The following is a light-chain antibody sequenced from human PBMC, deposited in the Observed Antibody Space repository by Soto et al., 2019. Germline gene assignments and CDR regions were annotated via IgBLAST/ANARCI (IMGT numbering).Light chain of an antibody. CDR3: QQYGSSPPLT. CDR1: QSVSSSH. CDR2: GAS. J-gene: IGKJ4*01. Sequence: DIVLAESAVTQQSSTAHIPTLSCXXXQSVSSSHLAWYQQKPGQAPRLLIYGASTRATGIPDRFSGSGSGTDFTLTISRLEPEDFVVYYCQQYGSSPPLTFGGGTKVDI. V-gene: IGKV3-20*01.